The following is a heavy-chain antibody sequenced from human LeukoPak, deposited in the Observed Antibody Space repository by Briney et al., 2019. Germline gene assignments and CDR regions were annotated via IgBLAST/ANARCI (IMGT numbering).Heavy chain of an antibody. V-gene: IGHV3-30-3*01. CDR3: ARLPVAAAASQNY. Sequence: GRSLRLSCAASGFTFSSYAMHWVRQAPGKGLEWVAVISYDGSNKYYADSVKGRFTISRDNSKNTLYLQMNSLRAEDTAVYYCARLPVAAAASQNYWGQGTLVTVSS. D-gene: IGHD6-13*01. CDR1: GFTFSSYA. CDR2: ISYDGSNK. J-gene: IGHJ4*02.